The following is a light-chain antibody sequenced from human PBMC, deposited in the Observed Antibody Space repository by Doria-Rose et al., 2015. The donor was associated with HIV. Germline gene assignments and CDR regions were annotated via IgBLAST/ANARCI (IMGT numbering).Light chain of an antibody. CDR3: QQTYTAPRT. CDR1: QSISGY. V-gene: IGKV1-39*01. CDR2: AAS. J-gene: IGKJ2*01. Sequence: TQSPSSLSASVVDRVPITCRTSQSISGYLNWYQHKPGNAPKLLIYAASSLQSGVPSRFSGSGSGTDFTLTISSLQPEDFATYYCQQTYTAPRTFGQGTNLEIK.